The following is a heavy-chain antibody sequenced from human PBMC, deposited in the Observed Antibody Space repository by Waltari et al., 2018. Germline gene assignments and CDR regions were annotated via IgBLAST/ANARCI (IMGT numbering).Heavy chain of an antibody. CDR1: GFTFSSYS. CDR2: ISSSSSTI. D-gene: IGHD6-19*01. V-gene: IGHV3-48*01. CDR3: ARGKAVAANFDY. J-gene: IGHJ4*02. Sequence: EVQLVESGGGLVQPGGSLRLSCAASGFTFSSYSMNWVRQAPGKGLEWGSYISSSSSTIYYADSVKGRFTISRDNAKNSLYLQMNSLRAEDTAVYYCARGKAVAANFDYWGQGTLVTVSS.